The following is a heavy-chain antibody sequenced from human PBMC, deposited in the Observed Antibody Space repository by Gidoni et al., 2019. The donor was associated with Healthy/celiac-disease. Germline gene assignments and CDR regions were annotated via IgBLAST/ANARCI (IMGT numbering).Heavy chain of an antibody. Sequence: EVQLVESVGGLVQPGRSLRLSCSASGFTFDDYAMHWVRQAPGKGLEWVSVISWNSGSIGYADSVKGRFTISRDNAKNSLYLQMNSLRAEDTALYYCAKSRSFYYYYGMDVWGQGTTVTVSS. CDR1: GFTFDDYA. J-gene: IGHJ6*02. CDR2: ISWNSGSI. CDR3: AKSRSFYYYYGMDV. V-gene: IGHV3-9*01. D-gene: IGHD2-15*01.